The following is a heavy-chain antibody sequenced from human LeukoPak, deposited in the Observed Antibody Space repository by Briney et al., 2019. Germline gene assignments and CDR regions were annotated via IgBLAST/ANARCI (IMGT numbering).Heavy chain of an antibody. J-gene: IGHJ5*02. CDR1: GFTFSSYS. CDR2: ISGGGDDT. Sequence: PGGSLRLSCAASGFTFSSYSMNWVRQAPGKGLEWVSDISGGGDDTWYADSVRGRFTISRDNSKNTVYLQMNSLRAEDTAVYYCGKDTVTTSGWFDPWGQGTLVTVSS. D-gene: IGHD4-17*01. CDR3: GKDTVTTSGWFDP. V-gene: IGHV3-23*01.